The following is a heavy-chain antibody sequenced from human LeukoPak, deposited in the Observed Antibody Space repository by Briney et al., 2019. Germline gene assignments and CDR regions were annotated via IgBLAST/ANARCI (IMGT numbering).Heavy chain of an antibody. CDR3: ARHWEL. CDR1: ALSVSSNY. J-gene: IGHJ4*02. V-gene: IGHV3-53*01. CDR2: IYSDETT. D-gene: IGHD1-26*01. Sequence: GGSLRLSCAASALSVSSNYMSWVRQAPGKGLEWVALIYSDETTYYADSVKGRFTISRDNSKSTLYLQMNSLRAEDTAVYYCARHWELRGQGTLVTVSS.